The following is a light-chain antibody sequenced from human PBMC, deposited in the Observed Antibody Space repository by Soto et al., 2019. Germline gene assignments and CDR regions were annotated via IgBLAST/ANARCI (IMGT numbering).Light chain of an antibody. CDR3: LQDYNSPLT. V-gene: IGKV1-6*01. Sequence: AIQMTQSPSSLSASVGDRVTITCRASQAIRNDLGWFRQKPGQAPELLIYAASTLQSGVPSRFSGSGSGTDFTLTISNLKPEDFATYYCLQDYNSPLTFGGGTKVDIK. CDR1: QAIRND. CDR2: AAS. J-gene: IGKJ4*01.